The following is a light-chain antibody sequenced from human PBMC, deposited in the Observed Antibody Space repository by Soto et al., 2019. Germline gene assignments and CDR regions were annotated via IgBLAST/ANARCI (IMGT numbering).Light chain of an antibody. CDR2: GAS. Sequence: EIVMTQSPATLSVSPGERATLSCRASQSVRSNLAWYQQKPGQAPRLLIYGASTRATGIPARFSGSGSGTEFNLTISRLETEDFAVYYCQQYGYSTITFGQGTRLEIK. V-gene: IGKV3-15*01. J-gene: IGKJ5*01. CDR3: QQYGYSTIT. CDR1: QSVRSN.